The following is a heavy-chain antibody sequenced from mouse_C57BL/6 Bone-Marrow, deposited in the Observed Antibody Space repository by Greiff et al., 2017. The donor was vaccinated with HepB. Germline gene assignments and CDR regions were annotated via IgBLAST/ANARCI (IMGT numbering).Heavy chain of an antibody. J-gene: IGHJ4*01. Sequence: QVQLQQSGAELVRPGASVTLSCKASGYTFTDYEMHWVKQTPVHGLEWIGAIDPETGGTAYNQKFKGKAILTSDKSSSTAYMVLRSLTSEDSAVYYCTRVWDCYYAMDYWGQGTSVTVSS. CDR1: GYTFTDYE. D-gene: IGHD4-1*01. CDR3: TRVWDCYYAMDY. CDR2: IDPETGGT. V-gene: IGHV1-15*01.